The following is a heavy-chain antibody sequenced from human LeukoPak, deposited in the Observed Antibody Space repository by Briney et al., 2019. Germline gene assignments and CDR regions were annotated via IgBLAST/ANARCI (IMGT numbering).Heavy chain of an antibody. CDR1: GFTFSSYG. CDR3: AKEGIVVVPAAMPDY. J-gene: IGHJ4*02. V-gene: IGHV3-30*18. D-gene: IGHD2-2*01. CDR2: ISYDGSNK. Sequence: GGSLRLSCAASGFTFSSYGMHWVRQAPGKGLEWVAVISYDGSNKYYADSVKGRFTISRDNSKNTLYLQMNSLRAEDTAVYYCAKEGIVVVPAAMPDYWGQETLVTVSS.